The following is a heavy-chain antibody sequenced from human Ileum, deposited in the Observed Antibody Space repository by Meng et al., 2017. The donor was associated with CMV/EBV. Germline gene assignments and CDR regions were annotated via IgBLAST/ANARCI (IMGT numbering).Heavy chain of an antibody. J-gene: IGHJ4*02. CDR3: ATDSLMDDQWGVHYLDY. CDR1: GFNFSSYA. Sequence: EVQLLESGGDLFQPGGSLRLSCVGSGFNFSSYALSWVRQAPGKGLEWVGRIKSKGDGGATDYAAFVEDRFTMSRDESRNTLYLKMNSLKTEDTAMYYCATDSLMDDQWGVHYLDYWGQGALVTVSS. V-gene: IGHV3-15*01. CDR2: IKSKGDGGAT. D-gene: IGHD2-8*01.